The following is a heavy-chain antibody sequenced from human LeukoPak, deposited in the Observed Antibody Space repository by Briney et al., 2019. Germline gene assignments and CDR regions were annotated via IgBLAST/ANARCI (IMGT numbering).Heavy chain of an antibody. J-gene: IGHJ5*02. CDR1: GGSISSGDYY. D-gene: IGHD3-3*01. V-gene: IGHV4-39*07. Sequence: PSETLSLTCTVSGGSISSGDYYWSWIRQPPGKGLEWIGEINHSGSTNYNPSLKSRVTISVDTSKNQFSLKLSSVTAADTAVYYCARSGGFWSGYYQYNWFDPWGQGTLVTVSS. CDR2: INHSGST. CDR3: ARSGGFWSGYYQYNWFDP.